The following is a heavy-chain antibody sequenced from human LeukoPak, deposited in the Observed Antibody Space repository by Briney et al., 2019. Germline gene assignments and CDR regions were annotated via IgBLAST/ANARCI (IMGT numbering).Heavy chain of an antibody. CDR3: ARGCASSRRKAFDI. V-gene: IGHV3-7*03. Sequence: PGGSLRLSCAASGFTFSSYWMNWARQAPGKGLEWVASINHNGNVNYYVDSVKGRFTISRDNAKNSLYLQMSNLRAEDTAVYYCARGCASSRRKAFDIWGQGTMVTVSS. J-gene: IGHJ3*02. CDR2: INHNGNVN. CDR1: GFTFSSYW. D-gene: IGHD2-21*01.